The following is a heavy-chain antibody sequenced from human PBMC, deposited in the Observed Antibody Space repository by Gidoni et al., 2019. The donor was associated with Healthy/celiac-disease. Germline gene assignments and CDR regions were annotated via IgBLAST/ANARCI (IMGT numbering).Heavy chain of an antibody. V-gene: IGHV4-34*01. CDR2: SNHSVST. CDR3: ARSPWVLRGYSYGRRSYWYFDL. Sequence: QVQLQHWGAGLFKPSATLSLPCAVYRGSFSGYYSTWIRQPPGKGLEWIGESNHSVSTNYNPSLKSRVTISVDTSKNQFSLKLSSVTAADTAVYYCARSPWVLRGYSYGRRSYWYFDLWGRGTLVTVSS. J-gene: IGHJ2*01. D-gene: IGHD5-18*01. CDR1: RGSFSGYY.